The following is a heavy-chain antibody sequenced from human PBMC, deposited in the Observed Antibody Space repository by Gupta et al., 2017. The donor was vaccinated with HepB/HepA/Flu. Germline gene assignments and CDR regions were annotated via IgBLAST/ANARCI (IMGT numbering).Heavy chain of an antibody. V-gene: IGHV6-1*01. D-gene: IGHD2/OR15-2a*01. CDR2: TYYRSRWYY. CDR3: ARGGATLGFGP. CDR1: GDSVSSNTAA. J-gene: IGHJ5*02. Sequence: QVQLQQSGPGLVKPSQTLSLPCAISGDSVSSNTAAWSWIRRSPSRGLEWLGRTYYRSRWYYDYANSVKGRVTISPDTSKNQFSLQLNSVTPEDTAVYYCARGGATLGFGPWGQGTLVTVSS.